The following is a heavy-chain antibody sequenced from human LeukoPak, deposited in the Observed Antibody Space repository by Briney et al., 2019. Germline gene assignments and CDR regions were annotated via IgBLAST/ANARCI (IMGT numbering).Heavy chain of an antibody. Sequence: PSETLSLTCTVSGGSVSSGSYYWSWIRQPPGKGLEWIGYIYYSGSTNYSPSLKSRVTISVDTSKNQFSLKLSSVTAADTAVYYCASYSSSWYYFDYWGQGTPVTVSS. CDR2: IYYSGST. V-gene: IGHV4-61*01. CDR3: ASYSSSWYYFDY. CDR1: GGSVSSGSYY. J-gene: IGHJ4*02. D-gene: IGHD6-13*01.